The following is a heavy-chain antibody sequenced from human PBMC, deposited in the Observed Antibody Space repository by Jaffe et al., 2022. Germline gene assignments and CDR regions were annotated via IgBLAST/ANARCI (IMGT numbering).Heavy chain of an antibody. CDR2: IYHSGST. D-gene: IGHD4-17*01. J-gene: IGHJ4*02. V-gene: IGHV4-38-2*01. CDR1: GYSISSGYY. Sequence: QVQLQESGPGLVKPSETLSLTCAVSGYSISSGYYWGWIRQPPGKGLEWIGSIYHSGSTYYNPSLKSRVTISVDTSKNQFSLKLSSVTAADTAVYYCARAELYGDYAWYYFDYWGQGTLVTVSS. CDR3: ARAELYGDYAWYYFDY.